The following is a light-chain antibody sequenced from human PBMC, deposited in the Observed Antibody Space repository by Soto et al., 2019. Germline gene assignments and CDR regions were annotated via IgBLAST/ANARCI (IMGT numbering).Light chain of an antibody. CDR1: QSVLYSSSNENY. CDR2: WAS. CDR3: QKYNSAPLT. J-gene: IGKJ4*01. Sequence: DIVMTQSPDSLAVSLGERATINCKSSQSVLYSSSNENYLAWYQQKPGQPPKLLIYWASTRESGVPDRFSGSGSGTDFTLTISSLQPEDVGTYYCQKYNSAPLTFGGGTKVEIK. V-gene: IGKV4-1*01.